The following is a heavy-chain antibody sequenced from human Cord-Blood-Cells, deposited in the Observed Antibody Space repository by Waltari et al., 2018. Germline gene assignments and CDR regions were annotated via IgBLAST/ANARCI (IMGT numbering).Heavy chain of an antibody. Sequence: QVQLQQWGAGLLKPSETLSLTCAVYGGSFSGYYWSWIRQPPGKGLEWIGEINHSGSTNYNPSLKSRVPISVDTSKNQFSRKLSSVTAADTAVYYCARASSLYCSSTSCYDAFDIWGQGTMVTVSS. CDR1: GGSFSGYY. CDR2: INHSGST. CDR3: ARASSLYCSSTSCYDAFDI. J-gene: IGHJ3*02. V-gene: IGHV4-34*01. D-gene: IGHD2-2*01.